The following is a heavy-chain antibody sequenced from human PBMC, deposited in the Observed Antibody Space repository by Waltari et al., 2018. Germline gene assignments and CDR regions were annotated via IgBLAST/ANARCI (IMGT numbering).Heavy chain of an antibody. D-gene: IGHD2-8*02. CDR1: GGSFSGYY. J-gene: IGHJ6*02. CDR2: INHSGNT. CDR3: VRLEDCTGPGGNCYSGDSFTMDV. V-gene: IGHV4-34*02. Sequence: QVQLQQWGAGLLQPSETLSLTCAVYGGSFSGYYWGWIRQPPGKGLEGIGEINHSGNTNHNPALRSRVTMLVDTSKSQFSLKLNSVTAADTAVYYCVRLEDCTGPGGNCYSGDSFTMDVWGQGTTVTVSS.